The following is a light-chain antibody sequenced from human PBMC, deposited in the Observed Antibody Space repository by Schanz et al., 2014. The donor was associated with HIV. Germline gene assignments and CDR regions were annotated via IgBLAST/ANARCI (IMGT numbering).Light chain of an antibody. CDR1: QSISFNH. CDR3: QQYGSLPWT. J-gene: IGKJ1*01. V-gene: IGKV3-20*01. Sequence: DTVLTQSPGSLSLSPGERATLSCRASQSISFNHLAWYQQKPGQAPRLLIFGASNRATGTPDRFSGSESGTDFTLTISRVEPEDYAVYYCQQYGSLPWTFGQGTKVEVK. CDR2: GAS.